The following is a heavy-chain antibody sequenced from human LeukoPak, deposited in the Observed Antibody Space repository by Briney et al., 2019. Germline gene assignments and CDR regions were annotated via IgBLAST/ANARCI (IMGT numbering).Heavy chain of an antibody. Sequence: GGSLRLSCVGSGFTFSNYAMSWVRQAPGKGLDWVSVISGSAHKIRYADSVRGRFAISRDNSENTVYLQMNNLRGEDTAIYYCAGRITGYSSGYVFWGQGTLVTVSS. CDR1: GFTFSNYA. J-gene: IGHJ4*02. CDR3: AGRITGYSSGYVF. D-gene: IGHD5-18*01. V-gene: IGHV3-23*01. CDR2: ISGSAHKI.